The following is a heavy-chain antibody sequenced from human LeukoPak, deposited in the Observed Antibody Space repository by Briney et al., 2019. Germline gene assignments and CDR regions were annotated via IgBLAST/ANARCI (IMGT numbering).Heavy chain of an antibody. D-gene: IGHD2-2*01. CDR3: ARRGYCSSTSCYFSDY. CDR2: ISSSSSTI. J-gene: IGHJ4*02. Sequence: GGSLRLSCAASGFTFSSYSMNWVRQAPGKGLEWVSYISSSSSTIYYADSVKGRFTISRDNAKSSLYLQMNSLRAEDTAVYYCARRGYCSSTSCYFSDYWGQGTLVTVSS. V-gene: IGHV3-48*01. CDR1: GFTFSSYS.